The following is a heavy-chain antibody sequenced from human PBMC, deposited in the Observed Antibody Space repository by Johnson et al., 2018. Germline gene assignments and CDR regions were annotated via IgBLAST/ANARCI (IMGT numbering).Heavy chain of an antibody. CDR2: ISSSSSTI. CDR1: GFTFSSYS. Sequence: VQLVQSGGGLVQPGGSLRLSCAASGFTFSSYSMNWVSQAPGKGLEWVSYISSSSSTIYYADSVKGRITISRDNSKNTLYLQMNSLRAEDTAVSCCAKVPVALVRGVPCYMAVWGKGTTVTVSS. J-gene: IGHJ6*03. V-gene: IGHV3-48*01. CDR3: AKVPVALVRGVPCYMAV. D-gene: IGHD3-10*01.